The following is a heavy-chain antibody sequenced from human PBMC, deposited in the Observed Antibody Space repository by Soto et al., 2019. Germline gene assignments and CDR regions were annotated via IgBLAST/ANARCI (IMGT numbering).Heavy chain of an antibody. J-gene: IGHJ5*02. D-gene: IGHD6-25*01. Sequence: PLETLSHTCTVSGSSVSSGSYYWSWIRQPPGKGLEWIGYIYYSGSTSYNPSLRSRLTISVDTSKNQFSLILTSVTSADTAVYYCARDQLSSGLYVWFDPWGPGTLVTVSS. CDR3: ARDQLSSGLYVWFDP. V-gene: IGHV4-61*01. CDR2: IYYSGST. CDR1: GSSVSSGSYY.